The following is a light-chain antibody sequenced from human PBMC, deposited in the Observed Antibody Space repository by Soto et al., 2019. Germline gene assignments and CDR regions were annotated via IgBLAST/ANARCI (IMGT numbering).Light chain of an antibody. J-gene: IGLJ1*01. CDR3: SSYAGNNIYYV. CDR2: EVS. V-gene: IGLV2-8*01. Sequence: HSALTQPPSASGSPGQSVTISCTGTSNDVGGYNFVSWYQQHLGKAPKLMIFEVSKRPSGVPDRFSGSKSGSTASLTVSGLQAEDEADYYCSSYAGNNIYYVFGSGTKLIVL. CDR1: SNDVGGYNF.